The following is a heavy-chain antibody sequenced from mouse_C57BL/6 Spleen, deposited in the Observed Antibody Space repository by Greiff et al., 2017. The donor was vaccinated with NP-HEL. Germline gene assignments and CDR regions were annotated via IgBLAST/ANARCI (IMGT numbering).Heavy chain of an antibody. CDR3: ARYEDGSSRGYYAMDY. Sequence: QVQLQQSGAELARPGASVKLSCKASGYTFTSYGISWVKQRTGQGLEWIGEIYPRSGNTYYNEKFKGKATLTADKSSSTAYMELRSLTSEDSAVYFCARYEDGSSRGYYAMDYWGQGTSVTVSS. J-gene: IGHJ4*01. CDR1: GYTFTSYG. CDR2: IYPRSGNT. V-gene: IGHV1-81*01. D-gene: IGHD1-1*01.